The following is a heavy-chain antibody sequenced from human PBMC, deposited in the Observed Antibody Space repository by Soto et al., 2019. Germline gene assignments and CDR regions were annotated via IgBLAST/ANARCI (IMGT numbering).Heavy chain of an antibody. Sequence: SETLSLTCAVSGGSISSGGYSWSWIRQPPGKGLEWIGYIYHSGSTYYNPSLKSRVTISVDRSKNQFPLKLSSVTAADTAVYYCARVGSDSGSYGIDYWGQGTLVTVSS. CDR2: IYHSGST. V-gene: IGHV4-30-2*01. D-gene: IGHD1-26*01. CDR1: GGSISSGGYS. CDR3: ARVGSDSGSYGIDY. J-gene: IGHJ4*02.